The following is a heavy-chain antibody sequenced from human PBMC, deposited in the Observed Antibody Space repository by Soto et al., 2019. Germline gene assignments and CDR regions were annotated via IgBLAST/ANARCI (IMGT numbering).Heavy chain of an antibody. CDR2: VNPSGGHT. CDR3: AREEYYYGSGAFFDY. CDR1: GYTFTSYY. J-gene: IGHJ4*02. D-gene: IGHD3-10*01. Sequence: ASVKVSCKASGYTFTSYYLHWVRQAPGQGLEWMGIVNPSGGHTNYAQKFQGRVTITADKSTSTAYMELSSLRSEDTAVYYCAREEYYYGSGAFFDYWGQGTLVTVSS. V-gene: IGHV1-46*01.